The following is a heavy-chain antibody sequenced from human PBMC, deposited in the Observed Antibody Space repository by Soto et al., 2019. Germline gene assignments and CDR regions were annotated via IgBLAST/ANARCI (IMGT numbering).Heavy chain of an antibody. J-gene: IGHJ3*02. V-gene: IGHV1-69*13. CDR2: IIPIFNTA. CDR1: GGSFNTYT. Sequence: SVKGSCKASGGSFNTYTFAWVRQAPGQELEWMGGIIPIFNTATYAQDFQDRVTITADESTRRAYMELSSLRSEDTAIYYCARTRADISLNAFDIWGQGTLLTVSS. D-gene: IGHD3-9*01. CDR3: ARTRADISLNAFDI.